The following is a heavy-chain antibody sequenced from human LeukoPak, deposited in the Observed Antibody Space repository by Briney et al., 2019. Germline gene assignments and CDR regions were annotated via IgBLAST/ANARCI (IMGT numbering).Heavy chain of an antibody. CDR3: ARGRSYGFDFDS. Sequence: PSETLSLTCDVSGVSINTCCYYWTWIRQPPGKGLEWIGYKYYSGSTRYNSSLRSRLTISLDSSKNQFSLRLTSVTTADTAVYYCARGRSYGFDFDSWGPGTLVIVSS. V-gene: IGHV4-61*01. J-gene: IGHJ4*02. CDR1: GVSINTCCYY. D-gene: IGHD5-18*01. CDR2: KYYSGST.